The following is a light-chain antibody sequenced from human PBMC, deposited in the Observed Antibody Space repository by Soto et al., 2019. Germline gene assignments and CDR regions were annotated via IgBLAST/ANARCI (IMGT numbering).Light chain of an antibody. J-gene: IGKJ5*01. Sequence: DIQMTQSPSFMSASVGDRVTVTCRASQGINRWLAWYQQKPGKAPKLLIYTTSTLASGVPSRFSGSGSGTDFTLTISSLQPEDFATYYCQQANTCPITFGQGTRLEIK. V-gene: IGKV1-12*01. CDR1: QGINRW. CDR3: QQANTCPIT. CDR2: TTS.